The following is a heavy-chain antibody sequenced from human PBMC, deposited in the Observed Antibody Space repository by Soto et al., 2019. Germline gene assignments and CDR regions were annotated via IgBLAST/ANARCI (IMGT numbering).Heavy chain of an antibody. V-gene: IGHV1-69*01. CDR1: GGTFSSYA. Sequence: QVQLVQSGAEVKKPGSSVKVSCKASGGTFSSYAISWLRQAPGQGLEWRGGIIPIFGTANYAQKCQGRVTITADESTSTADMELSSLRSEDTAVYYCAGVLGYCRGNICYLSNYYYYGMDVWGQGTTVTDS. D-gene: IGHD2-2*01. CDR2: IIPIFGTA. J-gene: IGHJ6*02. CDR3: AGVLGYCRGNICYLSNYYYYGMDV.